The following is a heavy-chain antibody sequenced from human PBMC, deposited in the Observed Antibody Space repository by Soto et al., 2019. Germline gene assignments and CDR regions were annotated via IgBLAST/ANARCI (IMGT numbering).Heavy chain of an antibody. CDR2: IYPGDSDT. V-gene: IGHV5-51*01. D-gene: IGHD3-3*01. CDR1: GYSFTSYW. Sequence: PGESLKISCKGSGYSFTSYWIGWVRQMPGKGLEWMGIIYPGDSDTRYSPSFQGQVTISADKSISTAYLQWSSLKASDTAMYYCARRRKYYDFWSGYVWFDPWGQGTLVTVS. CDR3: ARRRKYYDFWSGYVWFDP. J-gene: IGHJ5*02.